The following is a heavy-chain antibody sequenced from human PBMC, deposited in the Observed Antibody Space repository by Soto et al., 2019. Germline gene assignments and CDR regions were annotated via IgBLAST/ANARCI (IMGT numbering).Heavy chain of an antibody. D-gene: IGHD2-2*01. V-gene: IGHV3-48*03. CDR2: ISSSGSTI. J-gene: IGHJ4*02. CDR3: ARDPRPSTSSYDY. Sequence: PGGSLRLSCAASGFTFSSYEMNWVRQAPGKGLEWVSYISSSGSTIYYADSVTGRFTISRDNAKNSLYLQMNSLRAEDTAVYYCARDPRPSTSSYDYWGQGTLVTVSS. CDR1: GFTFSSYE.